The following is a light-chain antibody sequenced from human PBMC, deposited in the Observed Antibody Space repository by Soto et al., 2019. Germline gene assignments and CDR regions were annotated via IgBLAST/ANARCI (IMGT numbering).Light chain of an antibody. CDR1: RSNIGAGFD. V-gene: IGLV1-40*01. J-gene: IGLJ1*01. Sequence: QPVLTQPPSVSGAPGQRVTISCTGSRSNIGAGFDVHWYQQLPGAAPKLLIYGNNNRPSGVPDRFSGFQSGTSASLAITGLQAEDEADYYCQSYDSSLSAYVFGAGTKLTVL. CDR3: QSYDSSLSAYV. CDR2: GNN.